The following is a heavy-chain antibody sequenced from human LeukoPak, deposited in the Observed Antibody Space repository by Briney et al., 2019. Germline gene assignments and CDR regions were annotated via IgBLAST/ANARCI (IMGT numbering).Heavy chain of an antibody. CDR3: AGDSHSSGFDY. D-gene: IGHD3-22*01. Sequence: SVKVSCKASGGSFNNYAINWVRQAPGQGLEWMGDISPIFLTTHYAQKFQGRVTLTADESTGTAYLELSRLRSEDTAVYYCAGDSHSSGFDYWGQGTLVTVSS. V-gene: IGHV1-69*13. J-gene: IGHJ4*02. CDR1: GGSFNNYA. CDR2: ISPIFLTT.